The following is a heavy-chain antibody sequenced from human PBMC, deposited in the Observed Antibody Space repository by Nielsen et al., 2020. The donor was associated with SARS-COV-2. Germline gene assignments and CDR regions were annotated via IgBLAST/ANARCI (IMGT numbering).Heavy chain of an antibody. CDR1: GGTFSSYA. D-gene: IGHD6-19*01. CDR2: IIPIFGTA. V-gene: IGHV1-69*13. CDR3: ARGEGWLAPDAFDI. J-gene: IGHJ3*02. Sequence: SVKVSCKASGGTFSSYAISWVRQAPGQGLEWMGGIIPIFGTANYAQKFQGRVTITADESTSTAYMELSSLRSEDTAVYYCARGEGWLAPDAFDIWGQGTMVNVSS.